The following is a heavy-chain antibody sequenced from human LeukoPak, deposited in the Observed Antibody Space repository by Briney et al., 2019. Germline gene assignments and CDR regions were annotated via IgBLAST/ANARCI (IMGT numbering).Heavy chain of an antibody. V-gene: IGHV3-23*01. CDR2: ISGSGGST. J-gene: IGHJ4*02. D-gene: IGHD6-25*01. CDR3: AKDRRLFDY. Sequence: GGSLRLSCAASGFTFSDYYMSWIRQAPGKGLEWVSAISGSGGSTYYADSVKGRFTISRDNSKNTLYLQMNSLRAEDTAVYYCAKDRRLFDYWGQGTLVTVSS. CDR1: GFTFSDYY.